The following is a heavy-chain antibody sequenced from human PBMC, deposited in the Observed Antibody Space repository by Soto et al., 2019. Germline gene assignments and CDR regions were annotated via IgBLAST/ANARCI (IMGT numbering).Heavy chain of an antibody. CDR2: IDPSDSYT. CDR1: AYSFTSYW. V-gene: IGHV5-10-1*01. J-gene: IGHJ5*02. D-gene: IGHD6-13*01. Sequence: EVQLVQSGAEVTKPGESLRISCKGSAYSFTSYWISWVRQMPGKGLEWMGRIDPSDSYTNYSPSFQGHVTISADKSISTAYLQWSSLKASGTAMYYCARHSHSSQGWGWFDPWGQGTLVTVSS. CDR3: ARHSHSSQGWGWFDP.